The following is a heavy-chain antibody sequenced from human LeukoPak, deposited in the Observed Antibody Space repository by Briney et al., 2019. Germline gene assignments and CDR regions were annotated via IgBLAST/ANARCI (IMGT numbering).Heavy chain of an antibody. V-gene: IGHV3-30*18. J-gene: IGHJ1*01. CDR3: AKGDPYMTTVNLQH. D-gene: IGHD4-17*01. Sequence: PGGSLRLSCAASGFTFSSYGMHWARQAPGKGLEWMAVISYDGSNKYYADSVKGRFTISRDNSKNTLYLQMNSLRAEDTAVYYCAKGDPYMTTVNLQHWGQGTLVTVSS. CDR2: ISYDGSNK. CDR1: GFTFSSYG.